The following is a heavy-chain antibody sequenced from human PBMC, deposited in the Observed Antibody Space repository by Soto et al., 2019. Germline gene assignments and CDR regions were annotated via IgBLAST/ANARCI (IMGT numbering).Heavy chain of an antibody. J-gene: IGHJ4*02. CDR2: INPSGGSP. CDR3: ARGSYGGYELDH. Sequence: QVQLVQSGAEVKKPGASVKVSCATSGYTFTNYYIHWVRQTPGQGLEWMGVINPSGGSPTYAQRFQGRVSMTGDTSTSTVSLELRILRSEDTAVFFCARGSYGGYELDHWGQVTLVTVSS. CDR1: GYTFTNYY. D-gene: IGHD5-12*01. V-gene: IGHV1-46*01.